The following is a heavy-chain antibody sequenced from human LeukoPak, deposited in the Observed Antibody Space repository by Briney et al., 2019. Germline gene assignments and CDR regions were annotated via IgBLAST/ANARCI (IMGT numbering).Heavy chain of an antibody. V-gene: IGHV3-73*01. Sequence: PGGTLRLSCAASGFTFSSYGMSWVRQAPGKGLEWVGRIRSKANTYATAYAASVKGRFTISRDDSKNTAYLQMTSLKTEDTAVYYCTRLTMVRGLILYFDYWSQGTLVTVSS. D-gene: IGHD3-10*01. CDR1: GFTFSSYG. CDR3: TRLTMVRGLILYFDY. CDR2: IRSKANTYAT. J-gene: IGHJ4*02.